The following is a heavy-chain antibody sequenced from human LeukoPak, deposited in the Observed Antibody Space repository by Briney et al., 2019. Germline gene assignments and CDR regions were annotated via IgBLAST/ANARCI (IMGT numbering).Heavy chain of an antibody. Sequence: GSLRLSCAVSGLSFSSYWMDWVRQAPGKGLVWVSRIDPDGSRTSYADSVSGRLIIFRDTAKNSLHLQMSTLRAEDTAEYYCARAASLGCWGQGTLVTVSS. D-gene: IGHD6-19*01. V-gene: IGHV3-74*01. CDR1: GLSFSSYW. J-gene: IGHJ4*02. CDR2: IDPDGSRT. CDR3: ARAASLGC.